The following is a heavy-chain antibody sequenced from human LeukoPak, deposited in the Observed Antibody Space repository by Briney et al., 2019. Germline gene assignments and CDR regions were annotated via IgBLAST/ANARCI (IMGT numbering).Heavy chain of an antibody. V-gene: IGHV3-43*02. CDR1: GFTFDDYA. J-gene: IGHJ6*02. Sequence: GRSLRLSCAASGFTFDDYAMHWVRQAPGKGLEWLYHNSGDGGSTYYAVSVKGRFTISTDNSQNSLYLQMNSLRTEDTALYYCAKSSDTAMVKGIVVVVAANYGMDVWGQGTTVTVSS. CDR3: AKSSDTAMVKGIVVVVAANYGMDV. CDR2: NSGDGGST. D-gene: IGHD2-15*01.